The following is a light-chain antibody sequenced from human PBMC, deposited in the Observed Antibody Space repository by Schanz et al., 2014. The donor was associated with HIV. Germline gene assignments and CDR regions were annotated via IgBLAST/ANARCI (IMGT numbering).Light chain of an antibody. V-gene: IGKV3-15*01. J-gene: IGKJ1*01. Sequence: IVLTQSPGTLSLSPGERATLSCRASQSVSSSLAWYQQKPGQAPRLLIYGASTRATGIPPRFSGSGSGTEFTLNISSLHSEDIAVYYCQQRGDSPPWTFGQGTKVEIK. CDR3: QQRGDSPPWT. CDR2: GAS. CDR1: QSVSSS.